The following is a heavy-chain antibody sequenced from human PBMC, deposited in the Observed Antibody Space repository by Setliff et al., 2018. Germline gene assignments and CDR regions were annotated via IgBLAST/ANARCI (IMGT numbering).Heavy chain of an antibody. V-gene: IGHV1-69*05. CDR2: TIPIFGST. J-gene: IGHJ6*03. CDR1: GGTFSSYG. Sequence: ASVKVSCKASGGTFSSYGISWVRQAPGQGLEWMGGTIPIFGSTNYAQKFQDRVTIITDESTSTAHMELRSLRTEDTAVYYCAREGVDTRSSTDYRYYMDVWGKGTTVTVSS. D-gene: IGHD5-18*01. CDR3: AREGVDTRSSTDYRYYMDV.